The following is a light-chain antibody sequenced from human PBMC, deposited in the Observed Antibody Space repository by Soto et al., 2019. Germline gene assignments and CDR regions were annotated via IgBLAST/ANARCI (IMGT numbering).Light chain of an antibody. CDR1: QSVSNNY. Sequence: EIVLTQSPGTLSLSPGERATLSCRASQSVSNNYLAWYQQKPGQATRLLIYGASNSATGIPDRFSGSGSGADFTLTISRLEPEDFAVHYCHQYGRSSLTCGPGIKVEIX. V-gene: IGKV3-20*01. CDR3: HQYGRSSLT. CDR2: GAS. J-gene: IGKJ3*01.